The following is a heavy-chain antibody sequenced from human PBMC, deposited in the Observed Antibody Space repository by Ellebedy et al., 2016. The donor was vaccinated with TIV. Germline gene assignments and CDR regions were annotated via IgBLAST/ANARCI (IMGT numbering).Heavy chain of an antibody. J-gene: IGHJ4*02. D-gene: IGHD5-12*01. CDR1: GYSFTSYW. Sequence: KVSCXGSGYSFTSYWIGWVRQMPGKGLEWMGIIYPGDSDTRYSPSFQGQVTISADKSISTAYLQWSSLKASDTAMYYCARLGYSGYEQIDYWGQGTLVTVSS. CDR3: ARLGYSGYEQIDY. CDR2: IYPGDSDT. V-gene: IGHV5-51*01.